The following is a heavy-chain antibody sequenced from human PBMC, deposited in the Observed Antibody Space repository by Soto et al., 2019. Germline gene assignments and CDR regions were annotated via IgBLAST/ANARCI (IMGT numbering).Heavy chain of an antibody. CDR1: GYTFRNFG. V-gene: IGHV1-18*01. Sequence: QIQLLQSGAEVKKPGASVKVTCKASGYTFRNFGISWVRQAPGQGLEWMGWISAYNANANHAQKFQGRLTMTADTSTSTAYMELRSLRSDDTAVYCCARENSYFDYWGQGTLVTVSS. J-gene: IGHJ4*02. CDR2: ISAYNANA. CDR3: ARENSYFDY.